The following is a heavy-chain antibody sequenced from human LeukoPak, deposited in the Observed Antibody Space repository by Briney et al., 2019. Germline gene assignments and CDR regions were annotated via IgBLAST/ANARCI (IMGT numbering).Heavy chain of an antibody. Sequence: ASVKVSCKASGYSFTGHYMHWVRQAPGQGLEWMGWINPNSGGTNYAQKFQGRVTMTRDTSISTAYMELSRLRSDDTAVYYCARSGPLLRGSGYYTGYWGQGTLVTVSS. CDR1: GYSFTGHY. CDR2: INPNSGGT. V-gene: IGHV1-2*02. J-gene: IGHJ4*02. CDR3: ARSGPLLRGSGYYTGY. D-gene: IGHD3-3*01.